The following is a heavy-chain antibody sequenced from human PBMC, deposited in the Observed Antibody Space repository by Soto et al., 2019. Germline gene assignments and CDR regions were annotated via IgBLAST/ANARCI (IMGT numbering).Heavy chain of an antibody. Sequence: GGSLRLSCAASGFTFSSYGMHWVRQAPGKGLEWVAVISYDGSNKYYADSVKGRFTISRDNSKNTLYLQMNSLRAEDTAVYYCAKDFAVAGTVYWGQGTLVTVSS. CDR1: GFTFSSYG. V-gene: IGHV3-30*18. D-gene: IGHD6-19*01. J-gene: IGHJ4*02. CDR3: AKDFAVAGTVY. CDR2: ISYDGSNK.